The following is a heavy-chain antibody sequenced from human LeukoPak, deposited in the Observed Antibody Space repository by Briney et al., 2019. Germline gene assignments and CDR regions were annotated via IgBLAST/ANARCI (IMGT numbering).Heavy chain of an antibody. D-gene: IGHD3-10*01. V-gene: IGHV1-24*01. CDR3: ATDLFRIDYGSGDTSLDY. CDR2: FDPEDGET. CDR1: GYTLTELS. Sequence: ASVKVSCKVSGYTLTELSMHWVRQAPGKGREWMGGFDPEDGETIYAQKFQGRVTMTEDTSTDTAYMELSSLRSEDTAVYYCATDLFRIDYGSGDTSLDYWGQGTLVSVSS. J-gene: IGHJ4*02.